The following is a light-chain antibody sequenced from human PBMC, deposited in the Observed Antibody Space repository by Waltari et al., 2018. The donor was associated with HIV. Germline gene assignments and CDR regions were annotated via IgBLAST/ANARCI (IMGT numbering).Light chain of an antibody. V-gene: IGLV2-23*02. CDR3: CSYAASRSVV. Sequence: QSALAQPASVSDSPGQSITIPCTGTSSDVGNYNLVSWYQQHPGKVPKLILYEVTKRPSGVSNRFSGYKSGNTASLTISGLQAEDEADYYCCSYAASRSVVFGGGTKLTVL. CDR2: EVT. J-gene: IGLJ2*01. CDR1: SSDVGNYNL.